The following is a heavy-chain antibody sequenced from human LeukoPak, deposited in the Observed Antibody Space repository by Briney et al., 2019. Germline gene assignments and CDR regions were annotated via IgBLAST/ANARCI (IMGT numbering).Heavy chain of an antibody. V-gene: IGHV4-4*07. CDR3: AGGIGYATSPADH. CDR1: GGSISSYY. J-gene: IGHJ5*02. Sequence: PSETLSLTCTVSGGSISSYYWSWIRQPAGKGLEWIGRFHTSGSTNYNASLKSQVTMSVDTSKNQFSLSLNSVTAADTAVYFCAGGIGYATSPADHLGQGTLVIVSS. D-gene: IGHD6-13*01. CDR2: FHTSGST.